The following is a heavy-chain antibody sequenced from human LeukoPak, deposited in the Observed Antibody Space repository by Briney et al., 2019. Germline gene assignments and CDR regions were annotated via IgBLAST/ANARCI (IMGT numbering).Heavy chain of an antibody. Sequence: SETLSLTCTVSGGSISSSNYCWGWIRQPPGKGLEWIGSIDYSGGTYYNPARKGRVTISVDTSKNQFSLRLTSVTAADTAVFYCARHWSKGFSPPRGNWFDPWGQGTLVTVSS. CDR2: IDYSGGT. V-gene: IGHV4-39*01. CDR1: GGSISSSNYC. D-gene: IGHD2-15*01. CDR3: ARHWSKGFSPPRGNWFDP. J-gene: IGHJ5*02.